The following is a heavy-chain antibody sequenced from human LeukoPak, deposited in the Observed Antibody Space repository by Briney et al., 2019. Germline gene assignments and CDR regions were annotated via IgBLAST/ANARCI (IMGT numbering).Heavy chain of an antibody. CDR2: INHSGSI. Sequence: SETLSLTCAVYGGSFSGYYLTWIRQSQGKGLEWIGEINHSGSITYNPSLESRVTISVDTSKNQFSLKLTSVTAADTAVYYCARDLPFAAWGQGILVTVSS. J-gene: IGHJ5*02. V-gene: IGHV4-34*01. CDR3: ARDLPFAA. D-gene: IGHD2/OR15-2a*01. CDR1: GGSFSGYY.